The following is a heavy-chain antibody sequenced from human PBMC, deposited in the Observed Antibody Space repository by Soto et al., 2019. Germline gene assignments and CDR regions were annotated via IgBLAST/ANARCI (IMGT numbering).Heavy chain of an antibody. CDR1: GGTFSSYA. Sequence: ASVKVSCKASGGTFSSYAISWVRQAPGQGLEWMGGIIPIFGTANYAQKFQGRVTITADESTSTAYMELSSLRSEDTAVYYCARDDYYDSSGYSKRGFDYWGQGTLVTVSS. CDR3: ARDDYYDSSGYSKRGFDY. D-gene: IGHD3-22*01. V-gene: IGHV1-69*13. CDR2: IIPIFGTA. J-gene: IGHJ4*02.